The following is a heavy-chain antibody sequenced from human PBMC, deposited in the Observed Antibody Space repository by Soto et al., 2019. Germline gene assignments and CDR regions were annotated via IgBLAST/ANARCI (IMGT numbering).Heavy chain of an antibody. CDR2: IIPIVGTG. J-gene: IGHJ6*02. V-gene: IGHV1-69*01. CDR1: GGTFSNYA. CDR3: ASDVILVPAASTHYYYRFDG. D-gene: IGHD2-2*01. Sequence: QVQLVQSGAEVRKPGSSVTVSCKASGGTFSNYAISWVRQAPGQGLEWMAGIIPIVGTGSYAQKFQGRVTRRADEPTNHANMSLYRLRLVETAEYSCASDVILVPAASTHYYYRFDGWGLGATVTVSS.